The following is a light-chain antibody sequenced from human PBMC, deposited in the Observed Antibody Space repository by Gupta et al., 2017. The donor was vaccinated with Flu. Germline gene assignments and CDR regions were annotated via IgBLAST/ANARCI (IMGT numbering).Light chain of an antibody. Sequence: IVMTQSPLSLPVTPGEPASISCRSSQSLLHSNGYNYLDWYLQKPGQSPQLLIYLGSNRASGVPDRFRGSGSGTDFTLKISRVEAEDVGVYYCMQAQQTLTFGPGTKLDIK. CDR1: QSLLHSNGYNY. J-gene: IGKJ3*01. CDR3: MQAQQTLT. V-gene: IGKV2-28*01. CDR2: LGS.